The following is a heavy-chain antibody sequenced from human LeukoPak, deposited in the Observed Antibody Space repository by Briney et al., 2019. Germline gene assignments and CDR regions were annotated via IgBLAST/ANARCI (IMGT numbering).Heavy chain of an antibody. CDR3: ARTGVSGSSEEYYFDY. CDR2: INTDGSIT. Sequence: GGSLRLSCAASGFTFSDYWIHWVRQAPGKGLVWVSRINTDGSITNYADSVKGRFSISRDNAKNTLYLQMNSLRAEDTAVYYCARTGVSGSSEEYYFDYWGQGTLVTVSS. D-gene: IGHD3-10*01. J-gene: IGHJ4*02. V-gene: IGHV3-74*01. CDR1: GFTFSDYW.